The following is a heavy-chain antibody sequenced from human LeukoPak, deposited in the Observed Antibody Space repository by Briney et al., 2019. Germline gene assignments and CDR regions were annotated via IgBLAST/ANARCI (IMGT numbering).Heavy chain of an antibody. V-gene: IGHV4-30-4*02. D-gene: IGHD4-23*01. Sequence: SDTLSLPCTVSGGSISSRDYYRRWSRQPPAEGLGCSGYIYYSGSTYYNPSLKSRVTISVDTSKNQFSLKLSSVTAADTAVYYCARDDMGGGNLGIWYFDLWGRGTLVTVSS. CDR2: IYYSGST. J-gene: IGHJ2*01. CDR1: GGSISSRDYY. CDR3: ARDDMGGGNLGIWYFDL.